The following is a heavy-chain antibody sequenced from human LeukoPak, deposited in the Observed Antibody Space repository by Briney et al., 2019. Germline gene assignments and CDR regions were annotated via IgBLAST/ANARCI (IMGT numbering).Heavy chain of an antibody. Sequence: GASVKVSCKASGYTFTINHIHWVRQAPGQGLEWMGVINPSGDSTTYAQNFQGRVTMTRETSTSTVYMELRSLRSEDTAIYYCAKLATSDTGETYWGQGTLVTVSS. CDR2: INPSGDST. CDR1: GYTFTINH. V-gene: IGHV1-46*01. J-gene: IGHJ4*02. D-gene: IGHD3-16*01. CDR3: AKLATSDTGETY.